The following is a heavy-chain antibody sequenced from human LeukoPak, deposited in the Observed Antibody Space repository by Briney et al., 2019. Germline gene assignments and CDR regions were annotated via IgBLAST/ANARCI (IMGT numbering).Heavy chain of an antibody. CDR3: ARGLWLSTVTTNWFDP. V-gene: IGHV1-8*01. CDR2: MNPNSGNT. D-gene: IGHD4-11*01. CDR1: GYTFTSYD. J-gene: IGHJ5*02. Sequence: GASVKVSCKASGYTFTSYDINWVRQATGQGLEWMGWMNPNSGNTGYAHKFQGRVTMTRNTSISTAYMELSSLRSEDTAVYYCARGLWLSTVTTNWFDPWGQGTLVTVSS.